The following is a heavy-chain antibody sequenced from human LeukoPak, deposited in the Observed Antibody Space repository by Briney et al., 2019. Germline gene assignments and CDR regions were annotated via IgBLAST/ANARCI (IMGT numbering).Heavy chain of an antibody. CDR3: ARGGYSYGYDY. D-gene: IGHD5-18*01. Sequence: SETLSLTCAVYGGSFSGYYWSWIRQPPGKGLEWIGYIYYSGSTNYNPSLKSRVTISVDTSKNQFTLKLSSVTAADTAVYYCARGGYSYGYDYWGQGTLVTVSS. CDR2: IYYSGST. V-gene: IGHV4-59*01. J-gene: IGHJ4*02. CDR1: GGSFSGYY.